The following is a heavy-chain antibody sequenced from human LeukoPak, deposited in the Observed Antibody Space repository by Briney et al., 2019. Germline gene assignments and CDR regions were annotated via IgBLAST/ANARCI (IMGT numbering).Heavy chain of an antibody. CDR2: ISGSGGST. V-gene: IGHV3-23*01. CDR3: AREGVAMITAIPAYYFDY. D-gene: IGHD3-3*01. J-gene: IGHJ4*02. Sequence: QAGGSLRLSCAASGFTFSSYAMSWVRQAPGKGLEWVSDISGSGGSTYYADSVKGRFTISRDNAKNTLYLQMNSLRAEDTAVYYCAREGVAMITAIPAYYFDYWGQGTLVTVSS. CDR1: GFTFSSYA.